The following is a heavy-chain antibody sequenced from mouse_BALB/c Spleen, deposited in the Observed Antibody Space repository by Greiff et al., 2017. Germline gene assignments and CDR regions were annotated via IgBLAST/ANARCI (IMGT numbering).Heavy chain of an antibody. D-gene: IGHD2-3*01. Sequence: VQLQQSGPGLVAPSQSLSITCTVSGFSLTSYGVHWVRQPPGKGLEWLGVIWAGGSTNYNSALMSRLSISKDNSKSQVFLKMNSLQTDDTAMYYCARVDGYYFYAMDYWGQGTSVTVSS. CDR2: IWAGGST. CDR1: GFSLTSYG. CDR3: ARVDGYYFYAMDY. J-gene: IGHJ4*01. V-gene: IGHV2-9*02.